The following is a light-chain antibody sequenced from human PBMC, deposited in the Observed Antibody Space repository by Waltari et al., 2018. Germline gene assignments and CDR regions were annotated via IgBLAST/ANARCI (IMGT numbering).Light chain of an antibody. CDR2: RSSDGSH. CDR1: SGHTNYS. V-gene: IGLV4-69*01. J-gene: IGLJ3*02. Sequence: QLVLTPPPFASPSVGPSVKLSCTLSSGHTNYSIAWHQQQPEKGPRFLMKRSSDGSHNKWDGSPDRFSGSSSGAERYLTISSLQSEDEADYYCQTWGTGTVVFGGGTKLTVL. CDR3: QTWGTGTVV.